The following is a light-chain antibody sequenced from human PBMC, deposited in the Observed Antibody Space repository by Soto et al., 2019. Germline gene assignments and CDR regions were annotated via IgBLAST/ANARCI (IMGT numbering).Light chain of an antibody. J-gene: IGLJ1*01. CDR1: SSDVGAYDF. CDR3: SSHTTSNTRV. CDR2: EVS. Sequence: QSALTQPVSVSGSPGQSIAISCTGTSSDVGAYDFVSWYQQHPDKAPKLLIYEVSNRPSGVSDRFSGSKSVNPATLTISGLQAEDEADYYCSSHTTSNTRVFGTGTKVTV. V-gene: IGLV2-14*03.